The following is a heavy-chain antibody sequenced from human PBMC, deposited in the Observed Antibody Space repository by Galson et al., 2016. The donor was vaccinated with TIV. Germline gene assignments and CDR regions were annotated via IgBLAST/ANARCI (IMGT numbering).Heavy chain of an antibody. V-gene: IGHV3-30*04. J-gene: IGHJ6*02. Sequence: SLRLSCAASGFTFSGYAMHWVRQAPGKGLEWLAVISYDGNDKYYSDSVKGRFTISRDNSKDTLFLQMKSLRGEGTAVYYCARTVTENVYYSGLDVWGQGTTVTVSS. D-gene: IGHD2-21*02. CDR1: GFTFSGYA. CDR2: ISYDGNDK. CDR3: ARTVTENVYYSGLDV.